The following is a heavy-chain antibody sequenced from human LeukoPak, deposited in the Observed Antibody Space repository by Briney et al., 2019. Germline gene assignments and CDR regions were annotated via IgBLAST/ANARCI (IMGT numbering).Heavy chain of an antibody. J-gene: IGHJ4*02. Sequence: GGSLRLSCAASGFTFSSYSMNWVRQAPGKGLEWVSSISSSSSYIYYADSVKGGFTISRDNAKNSLYLQMNSLRAEDTAVYYCARSYDGSGYQDLDYWGQGTLVTVSS. CDR2: ISSSSSYI. V-gene: IGHV3-21*01. D-gene: IGHD3-22*01. CDR1: GFTFSSYS. CDR3: ARSYDGSGYQDLDY.